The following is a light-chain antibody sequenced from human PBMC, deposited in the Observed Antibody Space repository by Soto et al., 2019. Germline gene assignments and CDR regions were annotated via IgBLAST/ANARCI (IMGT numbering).Light chain of an antibody. Sequence: QSALTQPPSASGSPGQSVTISCTGTSSDVGGYNYVSWYQQRPGKAPKLMIYEVSKRPSGVPDRFSGSKSGNTASLTVSGLQAEDEADYYCSSYAGSLVFGGGTKVTVL. CDR3: SSYAGSLV. CDR1: SSDVGGYNY. J-gene: IGLJ2*01. V-gene: IGLV2-8*01. CDR2: EVS.